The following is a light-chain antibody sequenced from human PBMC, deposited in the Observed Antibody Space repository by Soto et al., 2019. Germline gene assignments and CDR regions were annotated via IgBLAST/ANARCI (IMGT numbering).Light chain of an antibody. V-gene: IGLV1-47*01. CDR3: ATWDDSLSNYV. CDR2: RNN. J-gene: IGLJ1*01. Sequence: VLTQPPSAAGTPGQRVTISCSGSSSNIGSNYVYWYQHLTGTAPKLLIYRNNQRPSGVPDRFSGSKSGTSASLAISGLRSEDEADYYCATWDDSLSNYVFGTGTKVTVL. CDR1: SSNIGSNY.